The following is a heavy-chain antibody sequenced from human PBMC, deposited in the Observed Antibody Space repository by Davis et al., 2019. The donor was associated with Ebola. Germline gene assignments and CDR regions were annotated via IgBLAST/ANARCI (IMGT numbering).Heavy chain of an antibody. CDR3: ARVEYSNYGAYFDY. V-gene: IGHV3-11*01. CDR2: ISSSGSTI. J-gene: IGHJ4*02. CDR1: GFTFSDYY. Sequence: GESLKISCAASGFTFSDYYMSWIRQAPGKGLEWVSYISSSGSTIYYADSVKGRFTISRDNAKNSLYLQMNSLRAEDTVVYYCARVEYSNYGAYFDYWGQGTLVTVSS. D-gene: IGHD4-11*01.